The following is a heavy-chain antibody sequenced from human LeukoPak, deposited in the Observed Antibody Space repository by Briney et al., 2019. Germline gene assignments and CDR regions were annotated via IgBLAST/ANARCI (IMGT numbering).Heavy chain of an antibody. V-gene: IGHV3-74*01. CDR2: INSNGITT. J-gene: IGHJ5*02. Sequence: GGSLRLSCAASGFTSRGEGIYAVGQAPGKGLVWVSHINSNGITTNYADSVKGRFTISRDNAKNTLYLQMNSLSAEDTAVYYCARGYSGYNVDHWGQGTLVTVSS. CDR3: ARGYSGYNVDH. CDR1: GFTSRGEG. D-gene: IGHD5-12*01.